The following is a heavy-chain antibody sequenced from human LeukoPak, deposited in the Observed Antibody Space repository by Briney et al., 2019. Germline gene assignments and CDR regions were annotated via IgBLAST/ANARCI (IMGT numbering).Heavy chain of an antibody. CDR1: GYTFTGYY. V-gene: IGHV1-2*02. Sequence: ASVKVSCKASGYTFTGYYMHWVRQAPGQGLEWMGWINPNSGGTNYAQKFQGRLTMTRDMSTSTVNMELSSLRSEDTAVYYCARGAITYYDFWSGYGFDTWGQGTMVTVSS. CDR3: ARGAITYYDFWSGYGFDT. CDR2: INPNSGGT. J-gene: IGHJ3*02. D-gene: IGHD3-3*01.